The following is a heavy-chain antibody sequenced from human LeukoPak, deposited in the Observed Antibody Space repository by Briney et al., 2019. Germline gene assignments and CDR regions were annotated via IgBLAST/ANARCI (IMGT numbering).Heavy chain of an antibody. CDR2: ISGSGGST. CDR1: GFTFSSYA. V-gene: IGHV3-23*01. Sequence: GGSLRLSCAASGFTFSSYAMSWVRQAPGKGLEWVSAISGSGGSTYYADSVKGRFTISRDNSKNTLYLQMNSLRAEDTAVYYCARDGKTTVTSDLYYYYGMDVWGQGTTVTVSS. CDR3: ARDGKTTVTSDLYYYYGMDV. J-gene: IGHJ6*02. D-gene: IGHD4-17*01.